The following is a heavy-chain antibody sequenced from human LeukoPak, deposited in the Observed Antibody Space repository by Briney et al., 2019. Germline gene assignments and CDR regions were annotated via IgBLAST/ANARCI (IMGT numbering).Heavy chain of an antibody. D-gene: IGHD4-17*01. CDR1: GFTFSRYD. CDR3: ATTGAPSHYYFYGMDV. CDR2: ISTSSYK. V-gene: IGHV3-21*01. Sequence: PGGSLRLSCAASGFTFSRYDMNWVRQAPGKGLEWVSSISTSSYKYYADSVKGRFTIPRDNAKNSLYLQMNSLRAEDTAVYYCATTGAPSHYYFYGMDVWGQGTTVTVSS. J-gene: IGHJ6*02.